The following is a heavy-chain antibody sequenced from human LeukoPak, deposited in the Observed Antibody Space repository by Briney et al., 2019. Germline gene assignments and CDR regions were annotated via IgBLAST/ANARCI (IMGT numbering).Heavy chain of an antibody. CDR1: GFTFSNYA. V-gene: IGHV3-23*01. CDR3: AKDRIQLWNYYFDY. D-gene: IGHD5-18*01. Sequence: GGSLRLSCAASGFTFSNYAMSWVRQAPGKGLEWVSAISDSGGSTYYADSVKGRFTTSRDNSRTTLYLQMNSLRAEDTAIYYCAKDRIQLWNYYFDYWGQGTLVTVSS. J-gene: IGHJ4*02. CDR2: ISDSGGST.